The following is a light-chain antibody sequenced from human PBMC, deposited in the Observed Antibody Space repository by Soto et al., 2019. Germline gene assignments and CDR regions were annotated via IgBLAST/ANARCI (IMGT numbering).Light chain of an antibody. CDR3: QQYNDWPLT. V-gene: IGKV3-15*01. CDR1: QSVSSN. CDR2: GAF. Sequence: EIVMTQSPVPLSVSPGERATLSCRASQSVSSNLAWYQQKPGQAPSLLIYGAFTRATGIPARFSGTGSGTEFTRTISSLQSEDFALYYCQQYNDWPLTFGQGTKVDI. J-gene: IGKJ1*01.